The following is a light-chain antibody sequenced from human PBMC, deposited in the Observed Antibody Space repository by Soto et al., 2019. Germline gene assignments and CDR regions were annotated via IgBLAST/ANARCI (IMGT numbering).Light chain of an antibody. CDR1: QSLSSNF. CDR3: QQRTDWPLT. Sequence: EIVLTQSPATLSLSPGERATLSCRASQSLSSNFLAWYQQKPGQPPRLLIYDSSTRATGFPDRFSGSGSGTDFTLTITSLEPEDFAVYFCQQRTDWPLTFGGGTKLEI. J-gene: IGKJ4*01. CDR2: DSS. V-gene: IGKV3D-20*02.